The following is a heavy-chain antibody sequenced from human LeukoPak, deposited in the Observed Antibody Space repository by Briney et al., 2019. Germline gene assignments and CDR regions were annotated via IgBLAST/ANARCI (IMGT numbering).Heavy chain of an antibody. CDR3: HMSNTVTTEY. CDR1: GGSISSGSYY. V-gene: IGHV4-61*02. D-gene: IGHD4-17*01. J-gene: IGHJ4*02. Sequence: SETLSLTCTVSGGSISSGSYYWSWIRQPAGKGLEWIGRIYTSGSTNYNPSLKSRVTISIDTSKNHFSLKLSSVTAADTAVYYCHMSNTVTTEYWGQGTLVTVSS. CDR2: IYTSGST.